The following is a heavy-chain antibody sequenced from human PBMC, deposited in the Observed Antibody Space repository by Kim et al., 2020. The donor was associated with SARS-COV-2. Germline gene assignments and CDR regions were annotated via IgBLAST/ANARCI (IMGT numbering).Heavy chain of an antibody. Sequence: SLRLSCAASGFTFDDYAMHWVRQAPGKGLEWVSGISWNSGSIGYADSVKGRFTISRDNAKNSLYLQMNSLRAEDTALYYCAKAKYSSGPLGNYFDYWGQGTLVTVSS. CDR1: GFTFDDYA. J-gene: IGHJ4*02. CDR3: AKAKYSSGPLGNYFDY. D-gene: IGHD6-19*01. V-gene: IGHV3-9*01. CDR2: ISWNSGSI.